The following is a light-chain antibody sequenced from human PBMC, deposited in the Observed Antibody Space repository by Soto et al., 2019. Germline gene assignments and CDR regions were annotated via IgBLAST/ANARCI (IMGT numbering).Light chain of an antibody. CDR1: QSISNF. CDR3: QQSYTTPFTFT. V-gene: IGKV1-39*01. Sequence: DIQMTQSPSSLSASVGDRVTITCRASQSISNFLNWYQQKPGKAPKLLIYAASTLQSGVPSRFSGSGSGTDFTRTSSSLQPEDFGTYSCQQSYTTPFTFTFGGATKVEIK. J-gene: IGKJ4*01. CDR2: AAS.